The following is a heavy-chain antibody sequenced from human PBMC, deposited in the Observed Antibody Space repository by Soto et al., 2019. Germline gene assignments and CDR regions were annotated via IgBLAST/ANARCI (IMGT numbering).Heavy chain of an antibody. CDR2: IIPILGIA. J-gene: IGHJ3*02. CDR1: GGTFSSYT. D-gene: IGHD1-26*01. Sequence: QVQLVQSGAEVKKPGSSVKVSCKASGGTFSSYTISWVRQAPGKGLEWMGRIIPILGIANYAQKFQGIVTITADKSTSTAYIELSSLRSEDTAVYDFAREGTSVIGSHDSFAIWGHGTMYTVSS. CDR3: AREGTSVIGSHDSFAI. V-gene: IGHV1-69*08.